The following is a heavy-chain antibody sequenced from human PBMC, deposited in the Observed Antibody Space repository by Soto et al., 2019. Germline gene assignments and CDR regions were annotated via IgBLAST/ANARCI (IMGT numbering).Heavy chain of an antibody. J-gene: IGHJ5*02. D-gene: IGHD3-10*01. CDR1: GYTLTELS. CDR2: FDPEDGET. Sequence: ASVKVSCKVSGYTLTELSMHWVRQAPGKGLEWMGGFDPEDGETIYAQKFQGRVTMTEDTSTDTAYMELSSLRSEDTAVYYCATAGYYGSGSYFNWFDPWGQGTLVTSPQ. CDR3: ATAGYYGSGSYFNWFDP. V-gene: IGHV1-24*01.